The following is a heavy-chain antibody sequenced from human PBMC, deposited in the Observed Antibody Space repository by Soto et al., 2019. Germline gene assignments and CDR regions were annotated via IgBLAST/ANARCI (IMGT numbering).Heavy chain of an antibody. J-gene: IGHJ4*02. CDR2: IYYTGST. D-gene: IGHD1-26*01. CDR1: GGSIYTGGFY. V-gene: IGHV4-31*03. CDR3: ATSLVTSRARVDY. Sequence: SETLSLTCTVSGGSIYTGGFYWSWIRQLPGKGLEWLGYIYYTGSTQYTPSLKSRLSISTDTSDNQFSLRLKSVTAADTAVYYCATSLVTSRARVDYWGQGTPVTVSS.